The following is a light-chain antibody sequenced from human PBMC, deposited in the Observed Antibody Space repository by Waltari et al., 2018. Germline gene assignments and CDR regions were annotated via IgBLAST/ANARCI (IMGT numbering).Light chain of an antibody. V-gene: IGLV2-14*03. CDR3: SSYTSSSTLWV. CDR2: DVS. CDR1: SSDVGGYNY. Sequence: QSALTQPASVSGSPGQSITISCTGTSSDVGGYNYVSWYQQHPGKAPNLMMYDVSNRSSGVSNRFAGSQSGNTSSLTTSWRQAEDEADYYCSSYTSSSTLWVFGGGTKLTVL. J-gene: IGLJ3*02.